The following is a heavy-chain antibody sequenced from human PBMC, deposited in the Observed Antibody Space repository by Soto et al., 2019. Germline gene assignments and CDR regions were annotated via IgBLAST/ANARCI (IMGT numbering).Heavy chain of an antibody. J-gene: IGHJ4*02. CDR2: ILPTSVTP. D-gene: IGHD3-22*01. CDR3: ARGYDVNSELDY. Sequence: QAQLVQSGAEVKKPGSSVKVSCQASGGTFRGYAISWVRQAPGQGLEWLGGILPTSVTPNYAQKFQGRVTLTADESTNTAFLELRSLRSADTAVYYCARGYDVNSELDYWGQGTLVTVSS. CDR1: GGTFRGYA. V-gene: IGHV1-69*01.